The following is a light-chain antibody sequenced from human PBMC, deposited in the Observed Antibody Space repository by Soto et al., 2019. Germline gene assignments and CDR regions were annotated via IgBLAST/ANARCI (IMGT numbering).Light chain of an antibody. CDR2: EVT. J-gene: IGLJ2*01. CDR3: SSYVTGNSLI. V-gene: IGLV2-8*01. Sequence: QAVVTQPPSASGSPGQSVTISCTGTSRDVGGHDYVSWYQQHPGKAPKLMIYEVTKRPSGVPDRFSGSKSGNTASLTVSGLQAEDEADYYCSSYVTGNSLIFGGGTKLTVL. CDR1: SRDVGGHDY.